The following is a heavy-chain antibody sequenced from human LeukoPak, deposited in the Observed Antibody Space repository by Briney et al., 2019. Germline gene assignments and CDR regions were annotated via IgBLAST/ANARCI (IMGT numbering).Heavy chain of an antibody. CDR3: ARGTMQIQLPAAQCFDP. CDR1: GYSISSGYY. D-gene: IGHD1-1*01. Sequence: SETLSLTCTVSGYSISSGYYWGWIRQPPGKGLEWIGSIYHTVITIYNLSLKSRVTISVDTSKNQFSLKLTSVTAADTAIYYCARGTMQIQLPAAQCFDPWGQGTLVTVSS. CDR2: IYHTVIT. J-gene: IGHJ5*02. V-gene: IGHV4-38-2*02.